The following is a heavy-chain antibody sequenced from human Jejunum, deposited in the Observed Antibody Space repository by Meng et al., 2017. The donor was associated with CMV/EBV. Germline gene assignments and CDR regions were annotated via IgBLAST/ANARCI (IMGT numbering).Heavy chain of an antibody. CDR3: ARSYTSYSFFDF. J-gene: IGHJ3*01. CDR2: INTYNGNT. D-gene: IGHD2-21*01. V-gene: IGHV1-18*01. CDR1: GYKFINYG. Sequence: ASGYKFINYGVGWVRQAPGQGLEWMGWINTYNGNTNYVQSLQGRVSMTTDTSTTTVYMELRSLRSDDTALYYCARSYTSYSFFDFWGQGTMVTVSS.